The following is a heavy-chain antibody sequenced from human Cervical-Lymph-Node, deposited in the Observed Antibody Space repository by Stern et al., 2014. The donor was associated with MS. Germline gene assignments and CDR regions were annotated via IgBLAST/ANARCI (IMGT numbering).Heavy chain of an antibody. D-gene: IGHD2-21*01. Sequence: VQLLESGADVKKPGASLKVSCKASGYPFTDYYMQWVRQAPGQGLEWMGWIHPNSGDTNYARKFQGRVTLTRDTSISTAYLELSRLTYDDTAVYYCARGLATALIADFWGQGTLVTVS. J-gene: IGHJ4*02. V-gene: IGHV1-2*02. CDR2: IHPNSGDT. CDR3: ARGLATALIADF. CDR1: GYPFTDYY.